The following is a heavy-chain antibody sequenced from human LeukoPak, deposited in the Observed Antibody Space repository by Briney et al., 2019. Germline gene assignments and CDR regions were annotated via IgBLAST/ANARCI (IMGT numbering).Heavy chain of an antibody. V-gene: IGHV1-2*02. CDR1: GYTFTGYY. CDR2: INPNSGHT. J-gene: IGHJ4*02. CDR3: ARDGTTTDDY. D-gene: IGHD1-26*01. Sequence: ASVKVSCKASGYTFTGYYMHWVRQAPGQGLEWMGWINPNSGHTNYAQKLQGRVTMTTDTSTSTVYMELRSLRSDDTAVYYCARDGTTTDDYWGQETLVTVSS.